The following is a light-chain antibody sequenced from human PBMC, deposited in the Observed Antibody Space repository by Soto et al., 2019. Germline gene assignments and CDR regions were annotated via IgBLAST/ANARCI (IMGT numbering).Light chain of an antibody. CDR1: QGINYN. CDR2: DAS. Sequence: DIQMTQSPSSLSASVGDRVTITCQASQGINYNFNWYQHKPGNPPKLLIYDASNLETGVPSRFSGSVSGTHFTFTISSLQPEDIATYYCQQYEDLPPLTFGGGTKVEIK. J-gene: IGKJ4*01. CDR3: QQYEDLPPLT. V-gene: IGKV1-33*01.